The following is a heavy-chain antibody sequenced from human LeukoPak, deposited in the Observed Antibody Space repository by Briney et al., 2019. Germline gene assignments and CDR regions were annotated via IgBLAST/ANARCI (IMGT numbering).Heavy chain of an antibody. CDR1: GFSVGTDY. V-gene: IGHV3-53*01. D-gene: IGHD3-3*01. Sequence: GGSLRLSCEVSGFSVGTDYMTWIRQAPGKGLVWVSVIHSGGATFYADSVKGRFTISRDTSKTTLSLQMNNLRAEDTGVYYCARGYDFWSGSSFGVFDVWGQGTMVIVSS. J-gene: IGHJ3*01. CDR3: ARGYDFWSGSSFGVFDV. CDR2: IHSGGAT.